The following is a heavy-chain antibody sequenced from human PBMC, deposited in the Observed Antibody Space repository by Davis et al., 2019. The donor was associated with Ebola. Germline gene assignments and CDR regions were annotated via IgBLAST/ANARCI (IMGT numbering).Heavy chain of an antibody. CDR1: GFPFSSFD. D-gene: IGHD2-21*02. Sequence: GESLKISCAASGFPFSSFDMSWVRQAPGKGLEWVSIIISESGGLTSYADFVKGRFIISRDNSKNTLYLKMNSLRAEDTAIYYCAKDTANIWFDIWGQGTMVTVSS. V-gene: IGHV3-23*01. CDR2: IISESGGLT. CDR3: AKDTANIWFDI. J-gene: IGHJ3*02.